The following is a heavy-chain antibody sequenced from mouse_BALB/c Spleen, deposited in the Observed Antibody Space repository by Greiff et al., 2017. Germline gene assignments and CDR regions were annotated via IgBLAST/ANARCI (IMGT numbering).Heavy chain of an antibody. V-gene: IGHV5-17*02. J-gene: IGHJ4*01. CDR1: GFTFSSFG. CDR3: ARRHDGYYDYYAMDY. Sequence: DVKLVESGGGLVQPGGSRKLSCAASGFTFSSFGMHWVRQAPEKGLEWVAYISSGSSTIYYADTVKGRFTISRDNPKNTLFLQMTSLRSEDTAMYYCARRHDGYYDYYAMDYWGQGTSVTVSS. D-gene: IGHD2-3*01. CDR2: ISSGSSTI.